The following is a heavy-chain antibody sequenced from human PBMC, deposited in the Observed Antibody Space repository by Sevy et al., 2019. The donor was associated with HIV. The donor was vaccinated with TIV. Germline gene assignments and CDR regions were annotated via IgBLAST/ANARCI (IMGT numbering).Heavy chain of an antibody. CDR3: ARLGGVADQGMDV. CDR2: ISSSSSYI. J-gene: IGHJ6*02. CDR1: GFTFSSYT. V-gene: IGHV3-21*01. D-gene: IGHD2-15*01. Sequence: GGSLRLSFVASGFTFSSYTMSWVRQAPGKGLEWVSSISSSSSYIYYADSVKGRFTISRDNAKNSLYLQMNSLRAEDTAVYYCARLGGVADQGMDVWGQGTTVTVSS.